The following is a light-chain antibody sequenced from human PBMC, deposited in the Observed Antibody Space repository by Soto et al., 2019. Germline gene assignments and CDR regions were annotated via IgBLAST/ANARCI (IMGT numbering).Light chain of an antibody. V-gene: IGKV3-15*01. CDR1: QSVSSD. CDR3: QPYKNWPRT. CDR2: GAS. Sequence: EIVMTQSPATLSVSPGERATLSCRASQSVSSDLAWYHQKPGQAPRLLIYGASTRATGIPARFSGSGSGTEFTLTINSLQAEDFAVYYCQPYKNWPRTVGHGTKVDI. J-gene: IGKJ1*01.